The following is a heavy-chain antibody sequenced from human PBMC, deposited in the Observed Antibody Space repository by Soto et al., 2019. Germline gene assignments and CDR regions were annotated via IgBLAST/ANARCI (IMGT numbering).Heavy chain of an antibody. CDR2: IYTSGST. D-gene: IGHD6-13*01. V-gene: IGHV4-4*07. CDR3: ARETIAAAGTRWFDP. Sequence: SETLSLTCSVSGGSISSYYWSWIRQPAGKGLEWIGRIYTSGSTNYNPSLKSRVTMSVDTSKNQFSLKLSSVTAADTAVYYCARETIAAAGTRWFDPWGQGTLVTVSS. CDR1: GGSISSYY. J-gene: IGHJ5*02.